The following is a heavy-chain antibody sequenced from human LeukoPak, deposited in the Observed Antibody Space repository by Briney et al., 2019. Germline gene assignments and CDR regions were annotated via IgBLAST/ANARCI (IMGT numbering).Heavy chain of an antibody. V-gene: IGHV3-30*02. CDR1: GFTFSSYG. CDR3: AKSDTAMVPGYY. Sequence: GGSLRLSCAASGFTFSSYGMHWVRQAPGKGLEWVAFIRYDGSNKYYADSVKSRFTISRDNSKNTLYLQMNSLRAEDTAVYYCAKSDTAMVPGYYWGQGTLVTVSS. CDR2: IRYDGSNK. J-gene: IGHJ4*02. D-gene: IGHD5-18*01.